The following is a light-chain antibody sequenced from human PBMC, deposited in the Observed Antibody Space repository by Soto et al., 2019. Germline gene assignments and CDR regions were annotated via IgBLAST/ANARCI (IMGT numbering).Light chain of an antibody. Sequence: QSVLTQPPSASGSPGQSVTISCTGTSSDVGGYNYVSWYQQHPGRAPKLMIYEVSKRPSGVPDRFSDSKSGNTASLTVSGLQAEDEADYYCSSYAGTHIVFGIGTKVTVL. CDR3: SSYAGTHIV. CDR1: SSDVGGYNY. CDR2: EVS. J-gene: IGLJ1*01. V-gene: IGLV2-8*01.